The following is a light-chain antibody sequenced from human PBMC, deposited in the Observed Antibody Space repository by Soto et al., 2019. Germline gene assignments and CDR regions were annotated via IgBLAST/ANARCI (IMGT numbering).Light chain of an antibody. CDR3: QQRSNWPPEVT. J-gene: IGKJ3*01. Sequence: EIVLTQSPATLSLSPGERATLSCRASQSVSSYLAWYQQKPGQAPRLLIYDASNRATGIPARFSGSGSGTDFTLTISSRAPEDFAVYYCQQRSNWPPEVTFGPGTKVDIK. CDR1: QSVSSY. V-gene: IGKV3-11*01. CDR2: DAS.